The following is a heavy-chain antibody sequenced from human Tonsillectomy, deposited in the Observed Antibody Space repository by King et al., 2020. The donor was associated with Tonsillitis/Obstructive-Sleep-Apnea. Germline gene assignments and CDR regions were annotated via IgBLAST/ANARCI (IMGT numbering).Heavy chain of an antibody. V-gene: IGHV3-33*01. D-gene: IGHD4-11*01. J-gene: IGHJ3*02. CDR2: LLYDGSNK. CDR3: ARERDYSDSIGAFEI. CDR1: GFTFSSYG. Sequence: QLVQSGGGVVQPGRSLRLSCAASGFTFSSYGMHWVRQAPGKGLEWVAVLLYDGSNKYYADSVKGRFTISRDNSKNTLYLQMNSLRAEDTAVYYCARERDYSDSIGAFEIWGQGTMVTVSS.